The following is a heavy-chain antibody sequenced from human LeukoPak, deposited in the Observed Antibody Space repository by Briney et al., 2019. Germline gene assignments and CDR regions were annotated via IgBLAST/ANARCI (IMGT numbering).Heavy chain of an antibody. V-gene: IGHV3-20*04. CDR1: GFTFDDYG. D-gene: IGHD3-22*01. CDR3: ARVPYYYDSSGYYHFDY. J-gene: IGHJ4*02. CDR2: INWNGGST. Sequence: GGSLRLSCAASGFTFDDYGMSWVRQAPGKGLEWVSGINWNGGSTGYADSVKGRFTISRDNAKNSLYLQMNSLRAEDTALYYCARVPYYYDSSGYYHFDYWGQGTLDTVSS.